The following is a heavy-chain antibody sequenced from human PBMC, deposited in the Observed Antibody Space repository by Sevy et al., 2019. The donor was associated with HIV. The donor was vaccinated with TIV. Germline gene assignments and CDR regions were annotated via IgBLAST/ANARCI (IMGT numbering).Heavy chain of an antibody. D-gene: IGHD3-10*02. Sequence: GGSLRPSCAASGFTFSSYAMSWVRQAPGKGLEWVSTFSFGCGKINYADSVKGRFTISRDNSKNTLYLQMHSLRAEDTAVYYCAREGCSKPHDYWGQGTLVTVSS. CDR3: AREGCSKPHDY. CDR2: FSFGCGKI. V-gene: IGHV3-23*01. J-gene: IGHJ4*02. CDR1: GFTFSSYA.